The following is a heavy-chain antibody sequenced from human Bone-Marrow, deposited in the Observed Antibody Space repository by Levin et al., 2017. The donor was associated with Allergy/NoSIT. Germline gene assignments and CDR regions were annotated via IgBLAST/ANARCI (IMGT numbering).Heavy chain of an antibody. Sequence: GGSLRLSCATSGFTFSDYCMSWIRQTPGKGLEWVSYISYSGTTIYYADSVKGRLTISRDNAKKSVFLQMNSLRAEDTAVYYCARTPRQNSDGEKFDYWGLGTLVTVSS. V-gene: IGHV3-11*01. CDR2: ISYSGTTI. CDR3: ARTPRQNSDGEKFDY. CDR1: GFTFSDYC. D-gene: IGHD4-23*01. J-gene: IGHJ4*02.